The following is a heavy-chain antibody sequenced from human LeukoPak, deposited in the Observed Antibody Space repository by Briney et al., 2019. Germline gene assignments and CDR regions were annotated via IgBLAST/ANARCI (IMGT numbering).Heavy chain of an antibody. CDR2: INAGNGNT. Sequence: ASVKVSCKASGYTLTRYAIHWVRQAPGQRLEWMGWINAGNGNTRYSQKFQGRVTITRDTSASTAYMELSSLRSEDTAVYYCASRGSGSYDFDYWGQGTLVTVSS. CDR3: ASRGSGSYDFDY. D-gene: IGHD1-26*01. V-gene: IGHV1-3*01. J-gene: IGHJ4*02. CDR1: GYTLTRYA.